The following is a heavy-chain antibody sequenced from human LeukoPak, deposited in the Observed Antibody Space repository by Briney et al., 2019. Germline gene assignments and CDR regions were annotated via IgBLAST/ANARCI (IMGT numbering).Heavy chain of an antibody. CDR1: GGTFSSYA. V-gene: IGHV1-69*13. D-gene: IGHD3-22*01. Sequence: ASVTVSCKASGGTFSSYAISWVRQAPGQGLEWMGGIIPIFGTANYAQKFQGRVTITADESTSTAYMELSSLRSEDTAVYHCARGGYYYDSSGYFSNGMDVWGQGTTVTVSS. J-gene: IGHJ6*02. CDR3: ARGGYYYDSSGYFSNGMDV. CDR2: IIPIFGTA.